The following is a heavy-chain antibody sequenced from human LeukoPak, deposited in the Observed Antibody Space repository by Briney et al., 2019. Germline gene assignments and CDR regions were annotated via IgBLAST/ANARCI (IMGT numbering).Heavy chain of an antibody. CDR3: ARGVARHDY. CDR1: GFTFSSYA. CDR2: ISYDGSNK. Sequence: GRSLRLSCAASGFTFSSYAMHWVRQAPGKGLEWVAVISYDGSNKYYADSVKGRFTISRDNAKNSLYLQMNSLRAEDTAVYYCARGVARHDYWGQGTLVTVSS. D-gene: IGHD3-3*01. J-gene: IGHJ4*02. V-gene: IGHV3-30-3*01.